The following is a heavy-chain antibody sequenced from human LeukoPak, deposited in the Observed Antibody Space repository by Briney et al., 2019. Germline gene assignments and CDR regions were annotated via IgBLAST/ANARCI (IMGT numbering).Heavy chain of an antibody. CDR2: ISAYNGNT. V-gene: IGHV1-18*01. CDR1: GYTFTSYG. CDR3: ARGTRPYYDFWSGYSHLDY. Sequence: ASVKVSCKASGYTFTSYGISWVRQAPGQGLEWMGWISAYNGNTNYAQKLQGRVTMTTDTSTSTAYMELRSLRSDDTAVYYCARGTRPYYDFWSGYSHLDYWGQGTLVTVSS. J-gene: IGHJ4*02. D-gene: IGHD3-3*01.